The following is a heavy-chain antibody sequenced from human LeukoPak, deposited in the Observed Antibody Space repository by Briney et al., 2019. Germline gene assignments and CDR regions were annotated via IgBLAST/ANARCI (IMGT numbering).Heavy chain of an antibody. CDR1: GFTFSDYA. V-gene: IGHV3-23*01. J-gene: IGHJ4*02. D-gene: IGHD3-10*01. Sequence: PGGSLRLSCAASGFTFSDYAMSWVRQAPGKGLEWVSAISGSGGSTYYADSVKGRFTISRDNSKNTLYLQMNSLRAEDTAVYYCAKAELRGVITYYFDYWGQGTLVTVSS. CDR2: ISGSGGST. CDR3: AKAELRGVITYYFDY.